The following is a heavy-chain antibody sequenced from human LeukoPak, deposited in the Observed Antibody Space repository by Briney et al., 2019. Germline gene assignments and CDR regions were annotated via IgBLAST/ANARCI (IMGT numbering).Heavy chain of an antibody. D-gene: IGHD4-17*01. CDR1: GFTFSSYA. CDR2: ISGAGGTT. V-gene: IGHV3-23*01. CDR3: ARDPNGDYIGAFEI. J-gene: IGHJ3*02. Sequence: PGGSLRLSCAASGFTFSSYAMHWVRQAPGKGLEWVSAISGAGGTTLYADSVKGRFTISRDNSKNTLYLQMSSLRVEDTAVYYCARDPNGDYIGAFEIWGQGTMVTVSS.